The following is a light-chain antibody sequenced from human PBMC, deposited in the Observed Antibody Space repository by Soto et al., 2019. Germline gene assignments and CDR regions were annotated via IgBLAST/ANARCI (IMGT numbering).Light chain of an antibody. Sequence: QSVLTQPPSVSGAPGQRFTISCTGSISNIGAGHDVHWYQQLPGTAPKLLIYGNGNRPSGVPDRFSGSKSGTSASLAIAGLQADDEADYYCQSYDSSLSGSEVFGTGTKVTVL. V-gene: IGLV1-40*01. J-gene: IGLJ1*01. CDR1: ISNIGAGHD. CDR3: QSYDSSLSGSEV. CDR2: GNG.